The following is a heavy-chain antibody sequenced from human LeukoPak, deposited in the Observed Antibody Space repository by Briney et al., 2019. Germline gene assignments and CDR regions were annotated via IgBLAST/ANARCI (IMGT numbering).Heavy chain of an antibody. CDR1: GYTLTELS. CDR3: ATGAPGSYFGVVPNAFDI. Sequence: ASVTVSCTVSGYTLTELSMHWVRQAPGKGLEWMGGFDPEDGETIYAQKFQGRVTMTEDTSTDTAYMELSSLRSEDTAVYYCATGAPGSYFGVVPNAFDIWGQGTMVTVSS. CDR2: FDPEDGET. J-gene: IGHJ3*02. V-gene: IGHV1-24*01. D-gene: IGHD3-3*01.